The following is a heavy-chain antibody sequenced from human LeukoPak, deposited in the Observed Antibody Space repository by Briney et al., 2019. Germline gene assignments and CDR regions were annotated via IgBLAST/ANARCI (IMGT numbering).Heavy chain of an antibody. CDR3: AREVGNVDTAISDY. D-gene: IGHD5-18*01. Sequence: GGSPRLSCAASGFTFSSYWMSWVRQAPGKGLEWVANIKQDGSEKYYVDSVKGRFTISRDNAKNSLYLQMNSLRAEDTAVYYCAREVGNVDTAISDYWGQGTLVTVSS. CDR2: IKQDGSEK. J-gene: IGHJ4*02. CDR1: GFTFSSYW. V-gene: IGHV3-7*01.